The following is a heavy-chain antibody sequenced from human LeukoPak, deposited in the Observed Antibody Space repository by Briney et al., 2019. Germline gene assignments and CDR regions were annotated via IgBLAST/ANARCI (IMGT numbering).Heavy chain of an antibody. V-gene: IGHV3-30-3*01. D-gene: IGHD3-22*01. CDR3: AKVGSTMIVFDI. CDR2: ISYDGSNK. J-gene: IGHJ3*02. CDR1: GFTFSSYA. Sequence: PGGSLRLSCAASGFTFSSYAMHWVRQAPGKGLEWVAVISYDGSNKYYADSVKGRFTISRDNSKNTLYLQMNSLRAEDTAVYYCAKVGSTMIVFDIWGQGTMVTVSS.